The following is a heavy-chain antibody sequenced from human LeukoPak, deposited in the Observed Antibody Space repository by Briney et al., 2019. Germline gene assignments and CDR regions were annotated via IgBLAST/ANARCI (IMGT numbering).Heavy chain of an antibody. J-gene: IGHJ1*01. Sequence: GGSLRLSCAASGFTFDDYAMHWVRQAPGKGLEWVSGISWNSGSIGYADSVKGRFTISRDNAKNSLYLQMNSLRAEDTAVYYCASYDYGDRHEYFQHWGQGTLVTVSS. CDR3: ASYDYGDRHEYFQH. CDR1: GFTFDDYA. V-gene: IGHV3-9*01. D-gene: IGHD4-17*01. CDR2: ISWNSGSI.